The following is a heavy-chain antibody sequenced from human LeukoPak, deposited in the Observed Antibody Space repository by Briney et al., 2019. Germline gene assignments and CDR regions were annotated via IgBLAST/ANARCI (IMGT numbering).Heavy chain of an antibody. Sequence: GASVKVSCKASGGTFSSYAISWVRQAPGQGLEWMGRIIPILGIANYAQKIQGRVTITADKSTSTAYMELSSLRSEDTAVYYCARGPLGYYCGMDVWGQGTTVTVSS. CDR1: GGTFSSYA. J-gene: IGHJ6*02. CDR3: ARGPLGYYCGMDV. D-gene: IGHD7-27*01. V-gene: IGHV1-69*04. CDR2: IIPILGIA.